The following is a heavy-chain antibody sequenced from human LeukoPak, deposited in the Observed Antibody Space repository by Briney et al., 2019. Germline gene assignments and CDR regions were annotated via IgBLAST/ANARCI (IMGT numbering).Heavy chain of an antibody. J-gene: IGHJ3*02. V-gene: IGHV1-18*01. D-gene: IGHD2-15*01. CDR3: ARGVGSAFDI. Sequence: ASVKVSCKASGYTFTSYGISWVRQAPGQGLEWMGWISAYNGNTNYAQKLQGRVTMTTDTSTGTAYMEMRSLRFEDTAIYYCARGVGSAFDIWGQGTTVTVSS. CDR1: GYTFTSYG. CDR2: ISAYNGNT.